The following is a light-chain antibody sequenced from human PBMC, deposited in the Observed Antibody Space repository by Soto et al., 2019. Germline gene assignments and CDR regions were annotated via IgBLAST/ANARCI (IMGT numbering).Light chain of an antibody. V-gene: IGKV4-1*01. CDR1: QSVLYKSNNLNY. CDR2: WAS. CDR3: QKYYTAPRT. Sequence: DIVMTQSPDSLAVSLGERATINCKSSQSVLYKSNNLNYLAWFQKRPGQPPRLLIFWASSRESGVPDRFSGSGSGTDFTLTISTLQAEDVAVYYCQKYYTAPRTFGQGTKVEI. J-gene: IGKJ1*01.